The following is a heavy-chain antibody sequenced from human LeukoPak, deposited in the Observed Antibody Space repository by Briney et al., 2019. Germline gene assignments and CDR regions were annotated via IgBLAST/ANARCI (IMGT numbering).Heavy chain of an antibody. J-gene: IGHJ6*03. CDR1: GYTFTGYY. D-gene: IGHD6-6*01. CDR2: INPNSGGT. V-gene: IGHV1-2*02. CDR3: AREDEVIAARPRCYYCYYMDV. Sequence: GASVKVSCKASGYTFTGYYMHWVRQAPGQGLEWMGWINPNSGGTNYAQKFQGRVTMTRDTSISTAYMELSRLRSDDTAVYYCAREDEVIAARPRCYYCYYMDVWGKGTTVTVSS.